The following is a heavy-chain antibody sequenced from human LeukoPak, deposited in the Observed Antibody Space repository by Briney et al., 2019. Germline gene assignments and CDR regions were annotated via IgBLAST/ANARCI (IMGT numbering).Heavy chain of an antibody. J-gene: IGHJ4*02. D-gene: IGHD1-26*01. CDR2: ISYDGSNK. CDR1: GFTFSSYG. Sequence: GGSLRLSCAASGFTFSSYGMHWVRQAPGKGLEWVAVISYDGSNKYYADSVKGRFTISRDNSKNTLYLQMNSLRAEDTAVYYCAKQGGKGSYSYWGQGTLVTVSS. V-gene: IGHV3-30*18. CDR3: AKQGGKGSYSY.